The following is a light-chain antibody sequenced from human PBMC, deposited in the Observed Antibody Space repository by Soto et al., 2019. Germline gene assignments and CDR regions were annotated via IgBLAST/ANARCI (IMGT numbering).Light chain of an antibody. Sequence: EIVMTQSPATLSVSPGERASLSCRASHSVSTNVAWYQQKPAQAPRLLIYGASTRATGIPARFSGGGSGTEFTLTIRSLQSADFAVYYCKQYNDWPLTFGGGTKVDIK. CDR3: KQYNDWPLT. J-gene: IGKJ4*01. V-gene: IGKV3-15*01. CDR1: HSVSTN. CDR2: GAS.